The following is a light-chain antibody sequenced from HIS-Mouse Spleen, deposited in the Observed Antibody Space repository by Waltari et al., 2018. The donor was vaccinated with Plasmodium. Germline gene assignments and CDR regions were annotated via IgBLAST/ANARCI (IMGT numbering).Light chain of an antibody. Sequence: AIQLTQSPSSLSASVGDRVTIPCRASQGISSALAWYQQKPGKAPKLLIYDASSLESGVPSRFSGSGSGTDVTLTISSLQPEDFATYYCQQFNNYPSITFGQGTRLEIK. CDR1: QGISSA. V-gene: IGKV1D-13*01. CDR2: DAS. CDR3: QQFNNYPSIT. J-gene: IGKJ5*01.